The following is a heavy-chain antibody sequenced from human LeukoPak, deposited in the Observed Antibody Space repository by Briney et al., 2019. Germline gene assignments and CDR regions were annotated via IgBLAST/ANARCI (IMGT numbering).Heavy chain of an antibody. Sequence: SQTLSLTCTVSGGSISSSSYYWGWIRQPPGKGLEWIGSIYYSGSTYYNPSLKSRVTISVDTSKNQFSLKLSSVTAADTAVYYCARCGYYDFWSGYNPATFDYWGQGTLVTVSS. CDR3: ARCGYYDFWSGYNPATFDY. CDR1: GGSISSSSYY. CDR2: IYYSGST. D-gene: IGHD3-3*01. J-gene: IGHJ4*02. V-gene: IGHV4-39*01.